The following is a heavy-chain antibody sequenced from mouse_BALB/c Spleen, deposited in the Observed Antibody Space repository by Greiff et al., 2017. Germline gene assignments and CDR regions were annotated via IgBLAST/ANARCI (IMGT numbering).Heavy chain of an antibody. CDR2: INSNGGST. J-gene: IGHJ4*01. CDR1: GFTFSSYG. Sequence: EVKLVESGGGLVQPGGSLKLSCAASGFTFSSYGMSWVRQTPDKRLELVATINSNGGSTYYPDSVKGRFTISRDNAKNTLYLQMSSLKSEDTAMYYCAREGPMITTRGVVYYAMDYWGQGTSVTVSS. CDR3: AREGPMITTRGVVYYAMDY. D-gene: IGHD2-4*01. V-gene: IGHV5-6-3*01.